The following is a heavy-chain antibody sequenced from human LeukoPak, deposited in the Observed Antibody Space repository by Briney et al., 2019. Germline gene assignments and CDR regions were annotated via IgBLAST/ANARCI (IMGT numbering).Heavy chain of an antibody. V-gene: IGHV3-20*04. CDR2: INWNGDRT. CDR3: ARLGYCSGGSCSSFDY. D-gene: IGHD2-15*01. J-gene: IGHJ4*02. Sequence: GGSLRLSCAASGFTFDDYGMSWVRQAPGKGLEWVSGINWNGDRTGYADSVRGRFTISRDNAKNSLYLQMNSLRAEDTAVYYCARLGYCSGGSCSSFDYWGQGTLVTVSS. CDR1: GFTFDDYG.